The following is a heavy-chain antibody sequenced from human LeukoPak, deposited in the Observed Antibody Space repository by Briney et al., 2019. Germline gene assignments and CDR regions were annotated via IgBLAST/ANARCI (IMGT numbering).Heavy chain of an antibody. J-gene: IGHJ3*02. Sequence: GASVKISCKSSGSIFSNYLIGWVRHMRKKGQEWMGISYPGDSDNRYNPVFQGQVTISAHKPISTAYLQWSSLKASDTAMYYWARDVVVTAIGLRGYAFDICGQGTLVTVSS. CDR3: ARDVVVTAIGLRGYAFDI. D-gene: IGHD2-21*02. CDR2: SYPGDSDN. CDR1: GSIFSNYL. V-gene: IGHV5-51*04.